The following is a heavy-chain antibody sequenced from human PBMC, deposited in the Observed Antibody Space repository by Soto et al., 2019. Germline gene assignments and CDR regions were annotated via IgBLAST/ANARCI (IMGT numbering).Heavy chain of an antibody. D-gene: IGHD3-22*01. CDR3: AKDHYYDSSGYFYYYGMDV. V-gene: IGHV4-39*01. J-gene: IGHJ6*02. CDR2: VFYSGST. Sequence: SETLSLTCSVSGDSISSTNYYWCWIRQPPGKGLEWVGTVFYSGSTYYSPSLKGRVTISLDKPKNQFSLSLTSVTAADTAVYYCAKDHYYDSSGYFYYYGMDVWGQGTTVTVSS. CDR1: GDSISSTNYY.